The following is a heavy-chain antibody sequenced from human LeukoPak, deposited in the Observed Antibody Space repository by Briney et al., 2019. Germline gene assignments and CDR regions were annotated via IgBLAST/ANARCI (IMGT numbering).Heavy chain of an antibody. CDR3: AKDKGAGGSYFKN. CDR2: ISWNSGSI. D-gene: IGHD3-16*01. Sequence: GRSLRLSCAASGFTFDDYAMHWVRQAPGKGLEWVLGISWNSGSIGYADSVKGRFTISRDNAKNSLYLQMNSLRAEDTALYYCAKDKGAGGSYFKNWGQGTLVTVSS. J-gene: IGHJ4*02. V-gene: IGHV3-9*01. CDR1: GFTFDDYA.